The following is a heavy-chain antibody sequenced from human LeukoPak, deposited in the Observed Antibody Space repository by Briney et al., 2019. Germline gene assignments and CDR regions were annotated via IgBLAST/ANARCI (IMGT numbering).Heavy chain of an antibody. CDR3: AKVMWGQVVPAATIDY. V-gene: IGHV3-30-3*01. CDR2: ISRDGSNK. J-gene: IGHJ4*02. D-gene: IGHD2-2*01. CDR1: GFTFSSYA. Sequence: GGSLRLSCAASGFTFSSYAMHWVRQAPGKGLEWVAVISRDGSNKYYIDSVKGRFTFSRDNSKHTLYLQMNSLRAEDTAVYYCAKVMWGQVVPAATIDYWGQGTLVTVSS.